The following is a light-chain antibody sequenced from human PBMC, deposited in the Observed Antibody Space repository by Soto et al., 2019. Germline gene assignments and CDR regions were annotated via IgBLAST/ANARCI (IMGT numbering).Light chain of an antibody. V-gene: IGLV2-8*01. CDR3: SSYAGSNNWAV. CDR2: EDT. CDR1: SSDVGGYNY. Sequence: QSVLTQPPSASGSPGQSVTISCTGTSSDVGGYNYVSWYQQHPGKAPKLIIYEDTKRPSGVPDRFTGSKSGNTASLTVSGLQAEDEDDYYCSSYAGSNNWAVFGGGTKVTVL. J-gene: IGLJ3*02.